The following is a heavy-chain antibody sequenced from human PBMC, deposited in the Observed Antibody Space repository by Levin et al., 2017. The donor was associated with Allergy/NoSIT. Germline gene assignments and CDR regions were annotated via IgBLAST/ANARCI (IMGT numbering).Heavy chain of an antibody. J-gene: IGHJ4*02. CDR3: ARDRSTGPAGDYFDY. CDR1: GFTFSSYA. Sequence: GALRLSCAASGFTFSSYAMHWVRQAPGKGLEWVAVISYDGSNKYYADSVKGRFTISRDNSKNTLYLQMNSLRAEDTAVYYCARDRSTGPAGDYFDYWGQGTLVTVSS. CDR2: ISYDGSNK. D-gene: IGHD1-14*01. V-gene: IGHV3-30-3*01.